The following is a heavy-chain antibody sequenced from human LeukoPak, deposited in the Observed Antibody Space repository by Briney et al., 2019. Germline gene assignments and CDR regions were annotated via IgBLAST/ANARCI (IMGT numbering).Heavy chain of an antibody. Sequence: GGSLRLSCAGSGFTFSSYGLHWVRQAPGKGLEWVAISSYDGRNEYYADSVKGRFTISRDNSKKALYLQMSSLRPEDTAVYYCAKDAADWSEGFYWGQGTLVTVSP. CDR2: SSYDGRNE. J-gene: IGHJ4*02. D-gene: IGHD3-3*01. V-gene: IGHV3-30*18. CDR3: AKDAADWSEGFY. CDR1: GFTFSSYG.